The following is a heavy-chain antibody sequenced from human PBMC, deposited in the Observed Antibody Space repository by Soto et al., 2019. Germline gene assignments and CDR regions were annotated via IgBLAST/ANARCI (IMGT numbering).Heavy chain of an antibody. CDR1: GYTFTSYG. J-gene: IGHJ4*02. CDR2: ISAYNGNT. CDR3: ATDRASVAGGFDF. V-gene: IGHV1-18*01. D-gene: IGHD6-19*01. Sequence: ASVKVSCKASGYTFTSYGISWVRQAPGQGLEWMGWISAYNGNTNYAQKFQGRVTLTEDTSTDTVFMELTSLRLDDTAIYYCATDRASVAGGFDFWGQGTAVTVSS.